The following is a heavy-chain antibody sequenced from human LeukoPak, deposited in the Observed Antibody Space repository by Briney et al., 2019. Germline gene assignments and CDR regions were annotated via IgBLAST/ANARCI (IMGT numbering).Heavy chain of an antibody. J-gene: IGHJ5*02. V-gene: IGHV4-31*03. Sequence: SETLSLTCTVSGGSISSGGYYWSWIRQHPGKGLEWIGYIYYSGSTYYNPSLKSRVTISVDTSKNQFSLKLSSVTAADTAVYYCARSGHAGWFDPWGQGTLVTVSS. CDR1: GGSISSGGYY. CDR2: IYYSGST. CDR3: ARSGHAGWFDP. D-gene: IGHD6-25*01.